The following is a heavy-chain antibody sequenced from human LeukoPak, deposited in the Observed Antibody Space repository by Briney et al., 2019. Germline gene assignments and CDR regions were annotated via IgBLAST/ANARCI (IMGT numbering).Heavy chain of an antibody. V-gene: IGHV3-48*01. CDR1: GFTFSSYS. D-gene: IGHD3-22*01. Sequence: GGSLRLSCAACGFTFSSYSMNWVRQAPGKGLEWVSYISSSSSTIYYADSVKGRFTISRDNSKNTLYLQMNSLRAEDTAVYYCARDVSYYDSSGYPEYSFDYWGQGTLVTVSS. CDR3: ARDVSYYDSSGYPEYSFDY. J-gene: IGHJ4*02. CDR2: ISSSSSTI.